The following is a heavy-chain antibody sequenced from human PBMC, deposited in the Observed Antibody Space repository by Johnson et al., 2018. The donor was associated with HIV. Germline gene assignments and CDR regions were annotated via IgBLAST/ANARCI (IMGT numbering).Heavy chain of an antibody. D-gene: IGHD3-22*01. Sequence: QVQLVESGGGLVQPGGSLRLSCAASGFTFSYYAIFWVRQAPGKGLEWVAVISYDGSDKYYADSVKGRFTISRDNSRNTVYLQRNRLRVEDSAVYYCAKGCRWLLERTYAFDIWGQGTMVTVSS. CDR3: AKGCRWLLERTYAFDI. J-gene: IGHJ3*02. V-gene: IGHV3-30*04. CDR1: GFTFSYYA. CDR2: ISYDGSDK.